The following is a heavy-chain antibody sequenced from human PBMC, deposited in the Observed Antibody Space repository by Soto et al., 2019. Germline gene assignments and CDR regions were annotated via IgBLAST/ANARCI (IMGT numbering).Heavy chain of an antibody. CDR2: IVVGTGNT. CDR3: ATNLINQTKYGDYLRSDY. Sequence: GASVKVSCKASGFPLSNSAVQWVRQARGQRLEWIGRIVVGTGNTDYAQKFQERVTITRDMSTRTAYMELSSLRSEDTAVYYCATNLINQTKYGDYLRSDYWGQGTLATVSS. CDR1: GFPLSNSA. J-gene: IGHJ4*02. D-gene: IGHD4-17*01. V-gene: IGHV1-58*01.